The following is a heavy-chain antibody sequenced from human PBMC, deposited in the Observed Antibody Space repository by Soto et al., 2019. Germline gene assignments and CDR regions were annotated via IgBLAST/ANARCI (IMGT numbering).Heavy chain of an antibody. V-gene: IGHV1-18*01. D-gene: IGHD2-2*01. CDR2: ISAYTGNT. CDR1: GFPFTDYG. Sequence: VQLVQSGAEVKKPGASVKVSCKASGFPFTDYGFTWVRQAPGEGLEWMGWISAYTGNTNYAQKVQGRVTMSTDTSTSIAYLELRSLRSDDTAVYYCARGPESRSTAYFDYWGQGTLVTVSS. CDR3: ARGPESRSTAYFDY. J-gene: IGHJ4*02.